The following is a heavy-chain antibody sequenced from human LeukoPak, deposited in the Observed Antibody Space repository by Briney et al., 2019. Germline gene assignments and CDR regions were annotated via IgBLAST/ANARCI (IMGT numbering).Heavy chain of an antibody. CDR1: GYTFTSYG. CDR2: NSAYNGNT. D-gene: IGHD6-13*01. Sequence: ASVKVSCKASGYTFTSYGISWVRQAPGQGLEWMGWNSAYNGNTNYAQKLQGRVTMTTDTSTSTAYMELRSLRFDDTAVYYCARSVAAAGSYYYYYMDVWGKGTTVTVSS. V-gene: IGHV1-18*01. J-gene: IGHJ6*03. CDR3: ARSVAAAGSYYYYYMDV.